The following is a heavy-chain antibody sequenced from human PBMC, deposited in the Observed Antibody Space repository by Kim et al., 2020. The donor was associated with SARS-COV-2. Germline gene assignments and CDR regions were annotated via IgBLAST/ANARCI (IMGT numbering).Heavy chain of an antibody. CDR2: IYYSGST. CDR1: GGSISSSSYY. J-gene: IGHJ4*02. D-gene: IGHD7-27*01. Sequence: SETLSLTCTVSGGSISSSSYYWGWIRQPPGKGLEWSGRIYYSGSTYYNPSLKSRVTTSVETSKNQFSLKRSSVTAEDTAVYYCARLGDGPLGGYFDYWGQGTLVTVSS. V-gene: IGHV4-39*01. CDR3: ARLGDGPLGGYFDY.